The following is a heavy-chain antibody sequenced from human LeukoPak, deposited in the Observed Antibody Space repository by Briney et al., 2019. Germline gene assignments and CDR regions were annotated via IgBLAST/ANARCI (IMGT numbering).Heavy chain of an antibody. CDR1: GFTFSSYG. Sequence: GGSLRLSCAASGFTFSSYGMHWVRQAPGKGLEWVANIKVDGSEEYYVDSVKGRFTISRDNAKNSLYLQMNSLRAEDTALYYCARDSLTKGGDYWGQGTLVTVSS. CDR2: IKVDGSEE. V-gene: IGHV3-7*01. J-gene: IGHJ4*02. D-gene: IGHD3-16*01. CDR3: ARDSLTKGGDY.